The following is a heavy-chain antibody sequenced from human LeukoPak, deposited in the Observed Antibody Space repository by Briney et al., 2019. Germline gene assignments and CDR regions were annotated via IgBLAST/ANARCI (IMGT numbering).Heavy chain of an antibody. V-gene: IGHV3-15*01. J-gene: IGHJ4*02. CDR1: GLTFTNAW. CDR2: IKSKTDGGTS. Sequence: PGGSLRLSCATSGLTFTNAWMSWFRQAPGKGLEWVGRIKSKTDGGTSDYAAPVKGRFTISRDDSKNTLYLQMNSLKTEDTAVYYCTTADASDYWGQGTLVTVSS. CDR3: TTADASDY. D-gene: IGHD2-2*01.